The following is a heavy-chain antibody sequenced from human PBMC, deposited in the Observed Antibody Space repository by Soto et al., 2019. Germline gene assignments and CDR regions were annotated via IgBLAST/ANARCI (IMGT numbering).Heavy chain of an antibody. CDR2: IRSKANSYAT. J-gene: IGHJ4*02. CDR3: TRLSGSGSYYNY. V-gene: IGHV3-73*01. Sequence: GGSLRLSCAASGFTFSGSAMHWVRQASGKGLEWVGRIRSKANSYATAYAASVKGRFTISRDDSKNTAYLQMNSLKTEDTDLYYCTRLSGSGSYYNYWGQGTLVTVSS. CDR1: GFTFSGSA. D-gene: IGHD3-10*01.